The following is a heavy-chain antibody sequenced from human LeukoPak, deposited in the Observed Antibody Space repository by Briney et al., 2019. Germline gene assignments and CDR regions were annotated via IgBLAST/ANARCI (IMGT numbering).Heavy chain of an antibody. CDR2: IYASGST. CDR3: ARAARPWIAFDY. Sequence: SETLSLTCTVSGGSISSYYWSWIRQPPGKGLEWIGYIYASGSTNYNPSLKSRVTISVDTSKNQFSLKLSSVTAADTAVYYCARAARPWIAFDYWGQGTLVTVSS. CDR1: GGSISSYY. J-gene: IGHJ4*02. D-gene: IGHD6-6*01. V-gene: IGHV4-4*09.